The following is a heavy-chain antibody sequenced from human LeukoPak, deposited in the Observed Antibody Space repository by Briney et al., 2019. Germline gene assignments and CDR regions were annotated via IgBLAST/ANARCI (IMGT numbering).Heavy chain of an antibody. Sequence: PGRSLRLSCAASGFTFDDYAMHWVRQAPGKGLEWVARISWNSGSIGYADSVKGRFTISRDNAKNSLYLQMNSLRAEDTAVYYCAKSASSSSLLDYYYYMDVWGKGTTVTVSS. J-gene: IGHJ6*03. CDR1: GFTFDDYA. CDR2: ISWNSGSI. D-gene: IGHD6-6*01. CDR3: AKSASSSSLLDYYYYMDV. V-gene: IGHV3-9*01.